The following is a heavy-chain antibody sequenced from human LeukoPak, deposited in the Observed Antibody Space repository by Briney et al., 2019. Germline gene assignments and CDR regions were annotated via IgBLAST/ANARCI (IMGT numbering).Heavy chain of an antibody. CDR2: MSYDGNEK. CDR3: ASEFREDHSGSQYFQH. J-gene: IGHJ1*01. D-gene: IGHD5-12*01. Sequence: GGSLRLSCAASGFTFTAYWMHWVRQAPGKGLVWVAFMSYDGNEKHYADSVKGRFTISRDNSKNTLYLQMNSLRAEDTAVYFCASEFREDHSGSQYFQHWGQGTLVSVSP. V-gene: IGHV3-30*03. CDR1: GFTFTAYW.